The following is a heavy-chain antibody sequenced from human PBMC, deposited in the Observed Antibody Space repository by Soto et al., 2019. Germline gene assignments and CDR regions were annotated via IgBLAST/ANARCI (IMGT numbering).Heavy chain of an antibody. CDR3: VKVDGTNFGSGRWVFDH. Sequence: EVQLLESGGGLVQPGGSLRLSCEASGFTFSSYAMSWVRQAPGRGLEWVSAILGSGDSTDYADSVKGRFTISRDNSNNTLYLQMSSLRVDDTAVYYCVKVDGTNFGSGRWVFDHWGQGNLVTVSS. J-gene: IGHJ4*02. CDR1: GFTFSSYA. D-gene: IGHD3-10*01. CDR2: ILGSGDST. V-gene: IGHV3-23*01.